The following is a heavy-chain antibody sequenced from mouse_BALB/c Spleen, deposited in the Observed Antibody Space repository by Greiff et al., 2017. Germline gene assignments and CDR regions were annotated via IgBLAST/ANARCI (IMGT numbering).Heavy chain of an antibody. CDR3: TRSARNGYFDY. V-gene: IGHV1-69*02. D-gene: IGHD1-1*02. J-gene: IGHJ2*01. CDR1: GYTFTSYW. CDR2: IYPSDSYT. Sequence: QVQLQQSGAELVRPGASVKLSCKASGYTFTSYWINWVKQRPGQGLEWIGNIYPSDSYTNYNQKFKDKATLTVDKSSSTAYMQLSSPTSEDSAVYYCTRSARNGYFDYWGQGTTLTVSS.